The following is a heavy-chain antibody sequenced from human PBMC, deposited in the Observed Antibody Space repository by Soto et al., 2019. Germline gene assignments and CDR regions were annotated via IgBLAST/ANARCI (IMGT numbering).Heavy chain of an antibody. J-gene: IGHJ4*02. CDR1: GNAICTGAYY. CDR2: IFYTGST. Sequence: PAETLSLTCNASGNAICTGAYYFVGIGQHPWKGLEWIGHIFYTGSTHYNPSLKSRVTISVDTSKNQFSLRLNSVTAADTAVYYCAREGRSAAPQAGFDYWGQGTLVTVSS. CDR3: AREGRSAAPQAGFDY. V-gene: IGHV4-31*03. D-gene: IGHD6-13*01.